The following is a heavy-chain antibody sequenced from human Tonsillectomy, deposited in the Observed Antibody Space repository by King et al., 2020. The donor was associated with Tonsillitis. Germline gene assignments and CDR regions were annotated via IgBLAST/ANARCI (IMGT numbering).Heavy chain of an antibody. J-gene: IGHJ4*02. CDR2: IYDSGST. Sequence: QLQESGPGLVKPSETLSLTCTVSGGSISSYYWSWIRQPPGKGLEWIGYIYDSGSTNYNPSLKSRGTILVDTSKNQLSLKLSSVTAADTAVYYCARGSNIAAAGTGYYFDYWGQGTLVTVSS. V-gene: IGHV4-59*01. CDR1: GGSISSYY. D-gene: IGHD6-13*01. CDR3: ARGSNIAAAGTGYYFDY.